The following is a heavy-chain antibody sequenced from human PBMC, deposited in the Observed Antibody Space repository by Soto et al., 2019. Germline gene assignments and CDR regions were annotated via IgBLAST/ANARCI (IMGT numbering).Heavy chain of an antibody. CDR1: GFTFSSYS. V-gene: IGHV3-21*04. CDR2: ISSSSSYI. J-gene: IGHJ4*02. CDR3: AKAMVRGVIRFLDDY. Sequence: PGGSLRLSCAASGFTFSSYSMNWVRQAPGKGLEWVSSISSSSSYIYYADSVKGRFTISRDNSKNTLYLQMNSLRAEDTAVYYCAKAMVRGVIRFLDDYWGQGTLVTVSS. D-gene: IGHD3-10*01.